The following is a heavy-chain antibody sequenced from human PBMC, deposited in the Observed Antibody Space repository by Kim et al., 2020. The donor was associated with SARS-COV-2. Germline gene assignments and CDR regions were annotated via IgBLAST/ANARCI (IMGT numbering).Heavy chain of an antibody. CDR1: GYTFTSYA. V-gene: IGHV1-3*01. J-gene: IGHJ5*02. D-gene: IGHD3-10*01. CDR2: INAGNGNT. CDR3: ARSPLMVRGELYNWFDP. Sequence: ASVKVSCKASGYTFTSYAMHWVRQAPGQRLEWMGWINAGNGNTKYSQKFQGRVTITRDTSASTAYMELSSLRSEDTAVYYCARSPLMVRGELYNWFDPWGQGTLVTVSS.